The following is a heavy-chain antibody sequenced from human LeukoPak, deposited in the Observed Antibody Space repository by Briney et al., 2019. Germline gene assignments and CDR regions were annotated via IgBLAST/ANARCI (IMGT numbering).Heavy chain of an antibody. D-gene: IGHD4-17*01. CDR3: ARKITTVTTRDAFDI. CDR1: GGSISSGDYY. CDR2: IYYSGST. J-gene: IGHJ3*02. Sequence: SQTLSLTCTVSGGSISSGDYYWSWIRQPPGKGLEWIGYIYYSGSTYYNPSLKSRVTISVDTSKNQFSLKLSSVTAADTAVYYCARKITTVTTRDAFDIWGQGTMVTVSS. V-gene: IGHV4-30-4*01.